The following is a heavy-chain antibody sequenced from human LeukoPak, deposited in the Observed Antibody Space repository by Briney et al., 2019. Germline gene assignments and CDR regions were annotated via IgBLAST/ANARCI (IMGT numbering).Heavy chain of an antibody. CDR3: ASSTSGWFWFDP. CDR2: IYHSGST. J-gene: IGHJ5*02. Sequence: SETLSLTCTVSGYSISSGYCWGWIRQPPGKGLEWIGSIYHSGSTYSSPSLKSRVTISVDTSRNQFSLKLTSVTAADTAVYYCASSTSGWFWFDPWGQGTLVTVSS. CDR1: GYSISSGYC. V-gene: IGHV4-38-2*02. D-gene: IGHD6-19*01.